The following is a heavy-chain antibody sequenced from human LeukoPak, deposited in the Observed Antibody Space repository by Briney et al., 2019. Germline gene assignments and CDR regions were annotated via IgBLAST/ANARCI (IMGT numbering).Heavy chain of an antibody. CDR1: GFTFSSYA. D-gene: IGHD5-18*01. CDR2: ISGSGGST. J-gene: IGHJ4*02. V-gene: IGHV3-23*01. CDR3: AKDDDRYSYGLLGY. Sequence: PGGSLRLSCAASGFTFSSYAMSWVRQAPGKGLEWVSAISGSGGSTYYADSVKGRFTISRDNSKNTLYPQMDSLRAEDTAVYYCAKDDDRYSYGLLGYWGQGTLVTVSS.